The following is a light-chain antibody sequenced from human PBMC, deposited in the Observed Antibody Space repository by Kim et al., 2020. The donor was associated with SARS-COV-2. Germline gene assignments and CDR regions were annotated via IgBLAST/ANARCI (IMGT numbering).Light chain of an antibody. CDR3: QTWGTGIRV. CDR1: SGHSSYD. CDR2: LNSDGSH. J-gene: IGLJ3*02. V-gene: IGLV4-69*01. Sequence: ASVKLTCTLSSGHSSYDIAWHQQRPEKGPRYLMKLNSDGSHSKGDGIPDRVSGSSSGAERYLTISSLQSEDEADYYCQTWGTGIRVFGGGTKVTVL.